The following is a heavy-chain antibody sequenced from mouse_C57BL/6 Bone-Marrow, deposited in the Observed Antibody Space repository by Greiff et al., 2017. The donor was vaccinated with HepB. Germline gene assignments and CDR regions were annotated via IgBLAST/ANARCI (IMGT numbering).Heavy chain of an antibody. V-gene: IGHV1-15*01. J-gene: IGHJ4*01. CDR3: TRSTTGWLYAMDY. Sequence: QVQLKQSGAELVRPGASVTLSCKASGYTFTDYEMHWVKQTPVHGLEWIGAIDPETGGTAYNQKFKGKAILTADKSSSTAYMELRSLTSEDSAVYYCTRSTTGWLYAMDYWGQGTSVTVSS. CDR2: IDPETGGT. CDR1: GYTFTDYE. D-gene: IGHD1-1*01.